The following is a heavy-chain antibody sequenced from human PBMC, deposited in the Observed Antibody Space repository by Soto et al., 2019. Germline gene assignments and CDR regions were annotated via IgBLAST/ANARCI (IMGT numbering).Heavy chain of an antibody. J-gene: IGHJ6*02. D-gene: IGHD3-10*01. CDR3: TTEGSGSYPSQTYYYYYGMDV. CDR2: IKSKTDGGTT. Sequence: GGSLRLSCAASGFTFSNAWMNWVRQAPGKGLEWVGRIKSKTDGGTTDYAAPVKGRFTISREDSKNTLYLQMNSLKTEDTAVYYCTTEGSGSYPSQTYYYYYGMDVWGQGTTVTVSS. V-gene: IGHV3-15*07. CDR1: GFTFSNAW.